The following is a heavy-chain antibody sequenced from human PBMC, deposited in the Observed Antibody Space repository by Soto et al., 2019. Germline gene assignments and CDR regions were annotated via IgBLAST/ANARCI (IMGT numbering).Heavy chain of an antibody. V-gene: IGHV3-23*01. CDR2: IGGSGGNT. CDR1: GFTFNAYA. D-gene: IGHD4-4*01. CDR3: ARVASDYINSADH. J-gene: IGHJ4*02. Sequence: GGSLRLSCSASGFTFNAYAMTWVRQAPGKGLEWVSAIGGSGGNTYYAASVKGRFTISRDNSKDTVDLEMNRLRVDDTAVYFCARVASDYINSADHWGQGILVTVSS.